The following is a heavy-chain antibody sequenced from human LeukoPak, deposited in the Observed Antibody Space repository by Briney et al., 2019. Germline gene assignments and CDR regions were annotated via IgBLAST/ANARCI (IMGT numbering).Heavy chain of an antibody. Sequence: GGSLRLSCAASGFTFSSYAMSWVRQAPGKGLEWVSAISGSGGSTYYADSVEGRFTISRDNSKNTLYLQMNSLRAEDTAVYYCAKDTDYYYYYGMDVWGQGTTVTVSS. D-gene: IGHD4-11*01. CDR3: AKDTDYYYYYGMDV. V-gene: IGHV3-23*01. CDR2: ISGSGGST. CDR1: GFTFSSYA. J-gene: IGHJ6*02.